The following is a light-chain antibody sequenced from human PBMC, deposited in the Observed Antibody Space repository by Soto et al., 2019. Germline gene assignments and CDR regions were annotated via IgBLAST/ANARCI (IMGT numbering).Light chain of an antibody. CDR1: QSVSSSY. V-gene: IGKV3-20*01. CDR3: QQYGSPPLT. Sequence: EIVLTQSPGTLSLSPGERATLSCRASQSVSSSYLAWYQQKPGQAPRLLIYGASSRATGIPDRFSGSGSGTDFTLTISILEPEDFAVYYCQQYGSPPLTFGGGTKVDIK. J-gene: IGKJ4*01. CDR2: GAS.